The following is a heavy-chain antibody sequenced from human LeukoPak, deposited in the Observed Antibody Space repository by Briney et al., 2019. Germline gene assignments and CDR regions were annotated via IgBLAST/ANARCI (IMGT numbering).Heavy chain of an antibody. CDR3: ARWGREYGMDV. D-gene: IGHD3-16*01. CDR2: IYYSGST. Sequence: PSETLSLTCTVSGGSISSGGYYWSWIRQHPGKGLEWIGYIYYSGSTYYNPSLKSRDTISVDTSKNQFSLKLSSVTAADTAVYYCARWGREYGMDVWGKGTTVTVSS. V-gene: IGHV4-31*03. CDR1: GGSISSGGYY. J-gene: IGHJ6*04.